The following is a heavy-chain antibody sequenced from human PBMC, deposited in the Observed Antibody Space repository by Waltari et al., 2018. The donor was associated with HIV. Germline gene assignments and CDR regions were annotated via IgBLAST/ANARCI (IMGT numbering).Heavy chain of an antibody. J-gene: IGHJ4*02. Sequence: GSLTLSCAASGFTFNIAWMSWVRQAPGKGLEWVGRIKSESHGWTTDFAAPVKGRFTISRDDSKNTVSLQMNSLKTEDTAVYFCSTMGGFPSFDYWGQGTLVTVSS. D-gene: IGHD3-16*01. CDR1: GFTFNIAW. V-gene: IGHV3-15*01. CDR3: STMGGFPSFDY. CDR2: IKSESHGWTT.